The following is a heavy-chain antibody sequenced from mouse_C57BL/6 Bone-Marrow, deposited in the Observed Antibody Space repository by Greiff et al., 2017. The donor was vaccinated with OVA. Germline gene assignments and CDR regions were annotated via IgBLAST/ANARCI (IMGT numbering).Heavy chain of an antibody. V-gene: IGHV5-4*01. J-gene: IGHJ2*01. CDR3: ARDDGSRYYFDY. D-gene: IGHD1-1*01. CDR1: GFTFSSYA. CDR2: ISDGGSYT. Sequence: VQLQQSGGGLVKPGGSLKLSCAASGFTFSSYAMSWVRQTPEKRLEWVATISDGGSYTYYPDNVKGRFTISRDNAKNNLYLQMSHLKSEDTAMYYCARDDGSRYYFDYWGQGTTLTVSS.